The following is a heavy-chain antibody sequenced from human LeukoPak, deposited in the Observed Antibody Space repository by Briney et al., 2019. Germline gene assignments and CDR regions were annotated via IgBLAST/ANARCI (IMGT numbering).Heavy chain of an antibody. V-gene: IGHV5-51*01. D-gene: IGHD6-19*01. CDR2: IQPGDFDT. J-gene: IGHJ4*02. CDR3: ARRESSGSIDY. CDR1: GYSFNNYW. Sequence: PGESLRISCKGSGYSFNNYWNGWVRQVPGKGLGWMGIIQPGDFDTRDSPSSQGQVTISADKSISTTYLKWRGLKASDTAMYYCARRESSGSIDYWGQGTLVTVSS.